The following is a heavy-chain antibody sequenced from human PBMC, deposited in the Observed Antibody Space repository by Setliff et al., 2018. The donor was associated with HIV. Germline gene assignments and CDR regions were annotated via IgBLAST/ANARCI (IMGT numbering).Heavy chain of an antibody. CDR3: VASSSWSCRLNY. V-gene: IGHV4-34*01. D-gene: IGHD2-2*01. Sequence: SETLSLTCAVYGGSFSGYWSWIRQSPGKGLEWLGEINHSGNTHYDPSLKSRLTISIDTSKKQFSLKLTSVTAADAAIYYCVASSSWSCRLNYWGQGTLVTIS. CDR2: INHSGNT. J-gene: IGHJ4*02. CDR1: GGSFSGY.